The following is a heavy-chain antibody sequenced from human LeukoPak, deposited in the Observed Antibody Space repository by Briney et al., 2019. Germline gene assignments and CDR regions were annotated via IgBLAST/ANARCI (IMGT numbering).Heavy chain of an antibody. V-gene: IGHV1-8*01. CDR1: GYTFTSYD. Sequence: ASVKVSCKASGYTFTSYDINWVRQATGQGLEWMGWMNPNSGNTGYAQKFQGRVTRTRNTSISTAYMELSSLRSEDTAVYYCARGSRYYDSSGYYYGDYWGQGTLVTVSS. CDR3: ARGSRYYDSSGYYYGDY. D-gene: IGHD3-22*01. CDR2: MNPNSGNT. J-gene: IGHJ4*02.